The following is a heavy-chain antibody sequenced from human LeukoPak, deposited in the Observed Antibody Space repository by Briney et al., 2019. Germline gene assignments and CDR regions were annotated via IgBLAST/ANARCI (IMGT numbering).Heavy chain of an antibody. Sequence: SETLSLTCTVSGGSISTISSSTYYWGWIRQAPVKGLEWIGSLFYGENSHYNPSLKSRATLSVDTSNNQFSLKLTSVTAADAAVYFCARQLPTAAADTRGYFDYWGQGTMVTVSS. CDR2: LFYGENS. J-gene: IGHJ4*02. V-gene: IGHV4-39*01. CDR3: ARQLPTAAADTRGYFDY. D-gene: IGHD6-25*01. CDR1: GGSISTISSSTYY.